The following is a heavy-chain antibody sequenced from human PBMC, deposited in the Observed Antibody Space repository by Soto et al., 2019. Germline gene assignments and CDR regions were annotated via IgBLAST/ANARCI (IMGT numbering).Heavy chain of an antibody. CDR3: AKARCSSTTCYVPDY. J-gene: IGHJ4*02. CDR1: GVTFSSYT. Sequence: GGSLRLSWAASGVTFSSYTMSLVRQAPGKGLEWVSVISGSGGSPYYADSVQGRFTISRDNPKNTLYLQMNSLRAEDTAIYYCAKARCSSTTCYVPDYWGQGTLVTVSS. CDR2: ISGSGGSP. V-gene: IGHV3-23*01. D-gene: IGHD2-2*01.